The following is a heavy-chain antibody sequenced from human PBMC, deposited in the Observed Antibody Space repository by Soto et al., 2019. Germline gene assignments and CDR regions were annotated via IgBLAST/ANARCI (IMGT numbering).Heavy chain of an antibody. J-gene: IGHJ4*02. CDR3: VTPVTVGLRYFDY. CDR1: GGSISSYY. D-gene: IGHD3-9*01. V-gene: IGHV4-59*01. Sequence: PSETLSLTCTVSGGSISSYYWSWIRQPPGKGLEWIGYIYYSGSTNYNPSLKSRVTISVDNSKNTLYLQMSSLRAEDTAVYYCVTPVTVGLRYFDYWGQGTLVTVSS. CDR2: IYYSGST.